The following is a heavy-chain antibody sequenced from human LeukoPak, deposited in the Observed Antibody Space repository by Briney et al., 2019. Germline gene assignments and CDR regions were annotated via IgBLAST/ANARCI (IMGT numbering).Heavy chain of an antibody. CDR2: ISYDGSNK. Sequence: GGSLRLSCAASGFTFSSYAMHWVRQAPGKGLEWVAVISYDGSNKYYADSVKGRFTISRDNSKNTLYLQMNSLRAEDTAVYYCAKKGEYYYDSSGYYLLGYFDYWGQGTLVTVSS. D-gene: IGHD3-22*01. J-gene: IGHJ4*02. V-gene: IGHV3-30-3*01. CDR1: GFTFSSYA. CDR3: AKKGEYYYDSSGYYLLGYFDY.